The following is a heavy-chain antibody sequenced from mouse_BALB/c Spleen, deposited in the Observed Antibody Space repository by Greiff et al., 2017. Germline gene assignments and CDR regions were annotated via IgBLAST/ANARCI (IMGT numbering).Heavy chain of an antibody. Sequence: VQRVESGAELVRPGSSVKISCKASGYAFSSYWMNWVKQRPGQGLEWIGQIYPGDGDTNYNGKFKGKATLTADKSSSTAYMQLSSLTSEDSAVYFCARGENYFDYWGQGTTLTVSS. J-gene: IGHJ2*01. V-gene: IGHV1-80*01. CDR3: ARGENYFDY. CDR1: GYAFSSYW. CDR2: IYPGDGDT.